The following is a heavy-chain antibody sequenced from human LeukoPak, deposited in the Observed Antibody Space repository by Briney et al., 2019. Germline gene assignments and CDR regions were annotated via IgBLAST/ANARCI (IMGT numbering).Heavy chain of an antibody. D-gene: IGHD3-10*01. V-gene: IGHV3-49*04. CDR1: GFTFGDYA. CDR3: TRGGLGKFDY. CDR2: IRSKAYGGTT. J-gene: IGHJ4*02. Sequence: AGGSLRLSCTASGFTFGDYAMSWVRQAPGKGLEWVGFIRSKAYGGTTEYAASVKGRFTISRDDSKSIAYLQMNSLKTEDTAVYYCTRGGLGKFDYWGQGTLVTVSS.